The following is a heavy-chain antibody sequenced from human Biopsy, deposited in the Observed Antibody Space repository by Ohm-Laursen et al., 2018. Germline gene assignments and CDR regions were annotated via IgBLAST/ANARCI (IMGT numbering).Heavy chain of an antibody. V-gene: IGHV4-34*08. D-gene: IGHD2-15*01. Sequence: TLSLTCAVFGKMFSDYQWSWIRQPPGKGLEGIGQINQAGTTNYNPSLKSRVSISADASKYEFSLRLTSVTAADTAVYLCGNEVHGRDYWGLGAQVTVSS. CDR3: GNEVHGRDY. J-gene: IGHJ4*02. CDR2: INQAGTT. CDR1: GKMFSDYQ.